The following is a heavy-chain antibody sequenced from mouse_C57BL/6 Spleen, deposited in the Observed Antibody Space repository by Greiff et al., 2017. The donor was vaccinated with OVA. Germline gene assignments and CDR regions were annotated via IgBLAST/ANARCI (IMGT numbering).Heavy chain of an antibody. J-gene: IGHJ3*01. V-gene: IGHV1-26*01. Sequence: EVKLMDSGPELVKPGASVKISCKASGYTFTDYYMNWVKQSHGKSLEWIGDINPNNGGTSYNQKFKGKATLTVDKSSSTAYMELRSLTSEDSAVYYCARGGSYYGSSWGFAYWGQGTLVTVSA. CDR3: ARGGSYYGSSWGFAY. CDR1: GYTFTDYY. CDR2: INPNNGGT. D-gene: IGHD1-1*01.